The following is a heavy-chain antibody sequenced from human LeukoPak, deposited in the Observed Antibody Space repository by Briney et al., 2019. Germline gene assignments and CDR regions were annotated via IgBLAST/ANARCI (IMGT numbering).Heavy chain of an antibody. J-gene: IGHJ4*02. Sequence: SETLSLTCAVYGGSFSGYYWSWIRQPPGKGLEWIGEINHSGSTNYNPSLKSRVIISVDTSKNQFSLKLSSVTAADTAVYYCARRGEIGLNYWGQGTLVTVSS. CDR3: ARRGEIGLNY. D-gene: IGHD2-21*01. CDR1: GGSFSGYY. CDR2: INHSGST. V-gene: IGHV4-34*01.